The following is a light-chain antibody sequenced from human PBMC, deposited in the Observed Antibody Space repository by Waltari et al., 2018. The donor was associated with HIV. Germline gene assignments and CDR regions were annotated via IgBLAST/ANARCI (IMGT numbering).Light chain of an antibody. CDR2: SNN. V-gene: IGLV1-44*01. J-gene: IGLJ3*02. CDR1: SSNIGRNT. CDR3: AAWDDSLNGPV. Sequence: QSVLTQPPSASGTPGQRVTISCSGSSSNIGRNTVNWYHQLPGTAPKLLIYSNNQRPSGVPDRFAGSKSGTSASLAISGLQSEDEADYYCAAWDDSLNGPVFGGGTKLTVL.